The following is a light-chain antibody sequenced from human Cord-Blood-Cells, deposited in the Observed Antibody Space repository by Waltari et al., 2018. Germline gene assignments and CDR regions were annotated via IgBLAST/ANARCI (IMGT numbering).Light chain of an antibody. CDR1: QSISSY. CDR2: AAS. J-gene: IGKJ3*01. V-gene: IGKV1-39*01. CDR3: QQSYSTLVT. Sequence: DIQLTQSPSSLSASVGDRVTITCRASQSISSYLNWYQQKPGKAPKLLIYAASSLQSGVPSRFSGSGSGTDFTLTISSQQTEDFATYDCQQSYSTLVTFGPGTKVDIK.